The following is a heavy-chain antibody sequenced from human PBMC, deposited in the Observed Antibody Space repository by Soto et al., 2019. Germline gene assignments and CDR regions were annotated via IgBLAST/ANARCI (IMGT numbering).Heavy chain of an antibody. CDR3: ARERDRIVLMNSGYGMDV. CDR1: GFTFSSYS. Sequence: GGSLRLSCAASGFTFSSYSMNWVRQAPGKGLEWVSSISSSSSYIYYADSVKGRFTISRDNAKNSLYLQMNSLRAEDTAVYYCARERDRIVLMNSGYGMDVWGQGTTVTVSS. D-gene: IGHD2-8*01. J-gene: IGHJ6*02. V-gene: IGHV3-21*01. CDR2: ISSSSSYI.